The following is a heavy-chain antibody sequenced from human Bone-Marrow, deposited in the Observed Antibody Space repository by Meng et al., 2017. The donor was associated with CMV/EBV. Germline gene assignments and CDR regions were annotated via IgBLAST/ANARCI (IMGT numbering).Heavy chain of an antibody. V-gene: IGHV3-23*01. CDR3: ANGGEWLFDFDY. CDR2: ISGSGDNT. Sequence: GGSLRLSCAASGLTFSSYAMSWVRQAPGKGLEWVSAISGSGDNTYYPDSVKGRFTISRDNSKNTLFLQMNSLRAEDTAVYYCANGGEWLFDFDYWGQGTLVTAPQ. J-gene: IGHJ4*02. D-gene: IGHD3-3*01. CDR1: GLTFSSYA.